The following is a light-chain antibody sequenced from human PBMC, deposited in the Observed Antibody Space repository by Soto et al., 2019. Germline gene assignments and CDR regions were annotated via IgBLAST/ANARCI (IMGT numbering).Light chain of an antibody. CDR3: QSYDSSLSDYV. J-gene: IGLJ1*01. V-gene: IGLV1-40*01. CDR2: VND. CDR1: TSYIGSNI. Sequence: QSVLTQPPSASGTPGQRITISCSGRTSYIGSNIVAWYQHLPGTAPKLLIYVNDRRPSGVPDRFSGSKSGTSASLAITGLQAEDAADYYCQSYDSSLSDYVFGTGTKLTVL.